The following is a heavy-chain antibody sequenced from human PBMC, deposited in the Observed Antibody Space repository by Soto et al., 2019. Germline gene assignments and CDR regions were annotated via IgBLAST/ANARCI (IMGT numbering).Heavy chain of an antibody. D-gene: IGHD6-19*01. CDR3: ARPGSTTGWYYFDS. CDR2: IYYGVNI. CDR1: GYSIGSTGYS. V-gene: IGHV4-39*01. J-gene: IGHJ4*02. Sequence: SETLSLTCSVSGYSIGSTGYSWGWIRQPPGKGLEWIGSIYYGVNIYYNPSLRSRVTVSVDTSKNQFSLKLSSVTAADTAVYYCARPGSTTGWYYFDSWGQGALVTVSS.